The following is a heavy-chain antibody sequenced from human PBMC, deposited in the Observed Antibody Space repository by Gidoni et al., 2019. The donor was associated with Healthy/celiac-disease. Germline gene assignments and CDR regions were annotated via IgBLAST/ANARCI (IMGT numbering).Heavy chain of an antibody. J-gene: IGHJ4*02. CDR2: ISWNSGSI. D-gene: IGHD1-26*01. Sequence: EVQLVESGGVLVQPGRSLRLYCAASGFTFDAYAMHWVRQAPGKGLEWVSGISWNSGSIGYADSVKGRFTISRDNAKNSLYLQMNSLRAEDTALYYCAKDIGEWELLYHFDYWGQGTLVTVSS. CDR3: AKDIGEWELLYHFDY. V-gene: IGHV3-9*01. CDR1: GFTFDAYA.